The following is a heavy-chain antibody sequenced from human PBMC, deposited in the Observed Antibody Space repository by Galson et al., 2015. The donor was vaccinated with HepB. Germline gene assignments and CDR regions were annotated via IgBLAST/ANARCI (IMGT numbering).Heavy chain of an antibody. CDR3: ARIAAAGTGYDY. D-gene: IGHD6-13*01. CDR1: GFSLSNARMG. V-gene: IGHV2-26*01. CDR2: IFSNDEK. Sequence: PALVKPTQTLTLTCTVSGFSLSNARMGVSWIRQPPGKALEWLAHIFSNDEKSYSTSLKSRLTISKDTSKSQVVLTMTNMDPVDTATYYCARIAAAGTGYDYWVQGTLFTVSS. J-gene: IGHJ4*02.